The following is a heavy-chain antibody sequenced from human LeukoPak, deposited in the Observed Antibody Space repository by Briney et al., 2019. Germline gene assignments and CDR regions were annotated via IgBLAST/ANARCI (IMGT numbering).Heavy chain of an antibody. CDR2: INHSGST. J-gene: IGHJ4*02. V-gene: IGHV4-34*01. CDR1: GGSFSGYY. Sequence: PSETLSLTCAVYGGSFSGYYWSWIRQPPGEGLEWIGEINHSGSTNYNPSLKSRVTISVDTSKNQFSLKLSSVTAADTAVYYCARGRYVWGSYRSYYFDYWGQGTLVTVSS. CDR3: ARGRYVWGSYRSYYFDY. D-gene: IGHD3-16*02.